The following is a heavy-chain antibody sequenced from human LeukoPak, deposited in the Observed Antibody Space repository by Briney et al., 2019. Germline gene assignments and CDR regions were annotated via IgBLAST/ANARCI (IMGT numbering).Heavy chain of an antibody. CDR1: GASVSSHF. CDR3: AKDVSGTYYAFDV. CDR2: ISNRGST. J-gene: IGHJ3*01. Sequence: SDTLSLTCGVSGASVSSHFWSWIRQTPGMGLEWIGYISNRGSTGYNPSLRSRVTISVDAPKNEVSLNVRSVSAADTAVYYCAKDVSGTYYAFDVWGQGRTV. D-gene: IGHD1-26*01. V-gene: IGHV4-59*02.